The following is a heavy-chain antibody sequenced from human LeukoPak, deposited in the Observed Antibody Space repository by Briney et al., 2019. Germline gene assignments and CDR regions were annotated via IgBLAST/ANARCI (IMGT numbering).Heavy chain of an antibody. CDR2: IWYDGSNK. CDR1: GFTFTEYW. D-gene: IGHD2-21*02. CDR3: ARDSLAYCGGDCYSVYFQH. J-gene: IGHJ1*01. Sequence: PGGSLRLSCAASGFTFTEYWMNWVRQAPGKGLEWVAVIWYDGSNKYYADSVKGRFTISRDNSKNTLYLQMNSLRAEDTAVYYCARDSLAYCGGDCYSVYFQHWGQGTLVTVSS. V-gene: IGHV3-33*07.